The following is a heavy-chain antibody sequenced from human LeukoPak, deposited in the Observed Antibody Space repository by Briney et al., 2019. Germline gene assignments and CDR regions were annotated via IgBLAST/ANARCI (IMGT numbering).Heavy chain of an antibody. Sequence: GGSLRLSCAASGFTFSDYYMSWIRQAPGKRLVWVSGISGSGDNTHNADFVKGRFTISRDNSKNTLYLQMNSLRAEDTAVYYCAKIAETSGIYGQGYDYWGQGTLVTVSS. CDR2: ISGSGDNT. D-gene: IGHD1-26*01. J-gene: IGHJ4*02. V-gene: IGHV3-23*01. CDR1: GFTFSDYY. CDR3: AKIAETSGIYGQGYDY.